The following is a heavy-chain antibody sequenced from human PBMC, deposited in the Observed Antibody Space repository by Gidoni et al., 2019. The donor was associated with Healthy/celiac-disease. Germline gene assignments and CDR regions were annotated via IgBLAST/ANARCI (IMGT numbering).Heavy chain of an antibody. Sequence: EVQLLESGGGLVQPGGSLRLSCAASGFTFSSSAMSWVRQAPGKGLEWVSAISGSGGSTYYADSVKGRFTISRDNSKNTLYLQMNSLRAEDTAVYYCATPVGAPRVTPGDYYYYMDVWGKGTTVTVSS. J-gene: IGHJ6*03. D-gene: IGHD3-10*01. CDR1: GFTFSSSA. CDR2: ISGSGGST. V-gene: IGHV3-23*01. CDR3: ATPVGAPRVTPGDYYYYMDV.